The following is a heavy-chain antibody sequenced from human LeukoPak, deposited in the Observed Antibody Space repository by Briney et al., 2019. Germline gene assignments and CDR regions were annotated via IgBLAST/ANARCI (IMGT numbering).Heavy chain of an antibody. V-gene: IGHV3-30*03. J-gene: IGHJ4*02. D-gene: IGHD3-3*01. Sequence: GGSLRLSCAASGFTFSSYGMHWVRQAPGKGLEWVAVISYDGSNKYYADSVKGRFTISRANAKNSLYLQMNSLRAEDTAVYYCARDDFWSDPSSYWGQGTLVTVSS. CDR1: GFTFSSYG. CDR2: ISYDGSNK. CDR3: ARDDFWSDPSSY.